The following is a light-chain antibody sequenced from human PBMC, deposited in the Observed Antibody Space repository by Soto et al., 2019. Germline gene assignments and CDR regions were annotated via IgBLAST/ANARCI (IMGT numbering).Light chain of an antibody. CDR2: DAS. Sequence: ILLTPSPVTLSLSPAESATLSCRASQSVSSYLAWYQQKPRQAPRLLIYDASNRATGITARFSGSGSGTDFTLTISSLEPEDFAVYYCQQRSNWPSITFGQGTRLEIK. J-gene: IGKJ5*01. CDR1: QSVSSY. CDR3: QQRSNWPSIT. V-gene: IGKV3-11*01.